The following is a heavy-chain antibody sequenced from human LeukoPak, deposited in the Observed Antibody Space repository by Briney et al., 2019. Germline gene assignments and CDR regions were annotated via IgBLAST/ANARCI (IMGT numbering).Heavy chain of an antibody. CDR1: GGSISSSSYY. D-gene: IGHD3-22*01. J-gene: IGHJ5*02. CDR2: IYYSGST. Sequence: PSETLSLTCTVSGGSISSSSYYWGWIRQPPGKGLEWIGSIYYSGSTYYNPSLKSRVTISVDTSKNQFSLKLSSVTAADTAVYYCARHEGYSFTMIVVVCWFDPWGQGTLVTVSS. V-gene: IGHV4-39*01. CDR3: ARHEGYSFTMIVVVCWFDP.